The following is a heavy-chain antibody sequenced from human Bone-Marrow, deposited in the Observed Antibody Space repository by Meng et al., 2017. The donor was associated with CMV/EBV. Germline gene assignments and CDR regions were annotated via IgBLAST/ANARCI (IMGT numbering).Heavy chain of an antibody. Sequence: SVKVSCKASGGTFSSYAISWVRQAPGQGLEWMGGIIPIFGTANYAQKFQGRVTITTDESTSTAYMELSSLRSEDTAVYYCVVVAAAGLIDYWGQGTLVTVSS. CDR3: VVVAAAGLIDY. V-gene: IGHV1-69*05. CDR2: IIPIFGTA. CDR1: GGTFSSYA. D-gene: IGHD6-13*01. J-gene: IGHJ4*02.